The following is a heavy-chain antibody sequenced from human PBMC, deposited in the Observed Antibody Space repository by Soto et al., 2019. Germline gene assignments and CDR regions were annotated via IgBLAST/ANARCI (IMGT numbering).Heavy chain of an antibody. CDR1: GGSISSGGYS. CDR2: IYHSGST. CDR3: ARASPNYYGSGSFDWFDP. V-gene: IGHV4-30-2*01. J-gene: IGHJ5*02. D-gene: IGHD3-10*01. Sequence: SETLSLTCTVSGGSISSGGYSWSWIRQPPGKGLEWIGYIYHSGSTYYNPSLKSRVTISVDRSKNQFSLKLSSVTAADTAVYYCARASPNYYGSGSFDWFDPWGQGTLVTVSS.